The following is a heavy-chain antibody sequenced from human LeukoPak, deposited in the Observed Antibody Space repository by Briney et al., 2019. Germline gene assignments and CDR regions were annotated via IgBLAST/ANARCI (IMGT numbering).Heavy chain of an antibody. CDR2: INTSGGTI. CDR3: ARSKMATIFFDY. Sequence: GGSLRLSCAASGFTFSSYSMNWVRQAPGKGLEWVSYINTSGGTIYYADSVKGRFTISRDNAKNSLYLQMNSLRAEDTAVYYCARSKMATIFFDYWGQGTLVTVSS. D-gene: IGHD5-24*01. CDR1: GFTFSSYS. V-gene: IGHV3-48*04. J-gene: IGHJ4*02.